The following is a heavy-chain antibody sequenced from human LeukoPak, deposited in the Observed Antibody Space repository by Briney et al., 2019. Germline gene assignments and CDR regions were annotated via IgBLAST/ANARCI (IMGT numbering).Heavy chain of an antibody. Sequence: ASVTVSCKASGYTFTSYGISWVRQAPGQGLEWMGWISAYNGNTNYAQKLQGRVTMTTDTSTSTAYMELRSLRSDDTAVYYCARGVLDPYYYYYMDVWGKGTTVTVSS. CDR1: GYTFTSYG. V-gene: IGHV1-18*01. CDR2: ISAYNGNT. J-gene: IGHJ6*03. CDR3: ARGVLDPYYYYYMDV.